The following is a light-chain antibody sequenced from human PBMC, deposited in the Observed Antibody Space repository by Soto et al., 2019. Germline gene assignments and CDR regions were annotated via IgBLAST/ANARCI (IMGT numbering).Light chain of an antibody. CDR1: SSDFDTYKY. J-gene: IGLJ2*01. CDR3: CSYAGSTARVL. CDR2: EVS. Sequence: QSALTQPASVSGSPGQSIIISCTGTSSDFDTYKYVSWYQPHPGKAPKLMIYEVSHRPSGVSDRFSGSKSGNTASLTISGLQAEDEADYYCCSYAGSTARVLFGGGTKLTVL. V-gene: IGLV2-14*01.